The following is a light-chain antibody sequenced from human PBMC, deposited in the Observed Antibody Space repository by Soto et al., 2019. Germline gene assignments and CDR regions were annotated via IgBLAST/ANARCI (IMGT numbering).Light chain of an antibody. Sequence: QSALTQPPSVSRSPGQSVAISCTGTSSDVGGYNRVSWYQQAPGKAPKLLIYDVSNRPSGGSTRFSGSKSGNTASLTISGLQAEDEADYYCTSYASGSAYVFGPGTKLTV. CDR3: TSYASGSAYV. CDR1: SSDVGGYNR. CDR2: DVS. J-gene: IGLJ1*01. V-gene: IGLV2-18*02.